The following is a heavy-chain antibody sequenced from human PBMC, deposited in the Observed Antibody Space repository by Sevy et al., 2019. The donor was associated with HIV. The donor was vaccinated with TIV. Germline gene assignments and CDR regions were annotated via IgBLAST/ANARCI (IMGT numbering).Heavy chain of an antibody. CDR3: ARDLVAAAGYYYYYGMDV. D-gene: IGHD6-13*01. Sequence: GGSLRLSCAASGFTVSSNYMSWVRQAPGKGLEWVSVIYSGGSTYYADSVKGRFTISRDNPKNTRYLQMNSLRAEDTAVYYCARDLVAAAGYYYYYGMDVWGQGTTVTVSS. CDR1: GFTVSSNY. V-gene: IGHV3-53*01. CDR2: IYSGGST. J-gene: IGHJ6*02.